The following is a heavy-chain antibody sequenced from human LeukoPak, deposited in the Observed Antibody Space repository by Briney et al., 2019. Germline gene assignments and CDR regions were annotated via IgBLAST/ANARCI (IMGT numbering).Heavy chain of an antibody. Sequence: PGGSLRLSCAASGFTFDDYAMHRVRQAPGKGLEWVSGISWNSGTIGYAASVRGRFTVSRDNARKSLHLQMNSLRVEDTALYYCVKVRGGGYCSGGSCVGVFDGMDVWGQGTTVTVSS. CDR3: VKVRGGGYCSGGSCVGVFDGMDV. CDR1: GFTFDDYA. V-gene: IGHV3-9*01. CDR2: ISWNSGTI. J-gene: IGHJ6*02. D-gene: IGHD2-15*01.